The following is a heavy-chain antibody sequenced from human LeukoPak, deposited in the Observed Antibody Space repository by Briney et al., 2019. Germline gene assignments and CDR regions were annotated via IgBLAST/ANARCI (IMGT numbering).Heavy chain of an antibody. CDR3: ARLHDGYRYGADY. Sequence: PSETLSLTCGVSGGSITQTNYWTWVRQPPGKGLEWIGGVNLQGSTNYNPSLMGRVAISVHTSENHVSLQLTSVTAADTAVYYCARLHDGYRYGADYWGQGTLVTAS. V-gene: IGHV4-4*02. CDR2: VNLQGST. CDR1: GGSITQTNY. J-gene: IGHJ4*02. D-gene: IGHD5-18*01.